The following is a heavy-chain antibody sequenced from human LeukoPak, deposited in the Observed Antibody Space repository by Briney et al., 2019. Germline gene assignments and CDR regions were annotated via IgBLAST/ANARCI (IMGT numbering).Heavy chain of an antibody. V-gene: IGHV3-33*01. CDR3: ATQGKGYYYYGMDV. J-gene: IGHJ6*02. Sequence: PGRSLRLSCAASGSTFSSYGMHWVRQAPGKGLEWVAVIWYDGSNKYYADSVKGRFTISRDNSKNTLYLQMNSLRAEDTAVYYCATQGKGYYYYGMDVWGQGTTVTVSS. D-gene: IGHD3-10*01. CDR2: IWYDGSNK. CDR1: GSTFSSYG.